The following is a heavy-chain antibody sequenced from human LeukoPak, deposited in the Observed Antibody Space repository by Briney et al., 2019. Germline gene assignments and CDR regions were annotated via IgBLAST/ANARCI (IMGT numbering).Heavy chain of an antibody. D-gene: IGHD6-13*01. CDR2: ISSSGSTI. CDR3: ARGIVAAGNIDF. Sequence: TGGSLRLSCAASGFTFSSYGMNWVRQAPGKGLEWVSYISSSGSTIYYADSVKGRFTISRDNAKNSLYLQMNSLRAEDTAVYYCARGIVAAGNIDFWGQGTLVTVSS. V-gene: IGHV3-48*04. CDR1: GFTFSSYG. J-gene: IGHJ4*02.